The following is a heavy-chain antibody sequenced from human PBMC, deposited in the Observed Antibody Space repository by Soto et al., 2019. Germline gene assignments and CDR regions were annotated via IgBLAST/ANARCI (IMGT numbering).Heavy chain of an antibody. Sequence: EVQLLESGGGLVQPGGSLRLSCAASGFTFSNFAMTWVRQAPGKGPGWVSGIGNSGTSTNYAGSLRARFTISRDNIKNTLYMQMNNLRGEDTAIYYCSRSIFGNGLPDWGQGNPVTVSS. J-gene: IGHJ4*02. CDR1: GFTFSNFA. CDR3: SRSIFGNGLPD. D-gene: IGHD3-3*01. CDR2: IGNSGTST. V-gene: IGHV3-23*01.